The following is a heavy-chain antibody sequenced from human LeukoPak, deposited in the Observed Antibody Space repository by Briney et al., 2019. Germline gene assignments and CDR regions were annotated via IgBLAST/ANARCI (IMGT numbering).Heavy chain of an antibody. D-gene: IGHD4-11*01. J-gene: IGHJ5*02. CDR1: GYSISSGYY. CDR2: IYHSGST. V-gene: IGHV4-38-2*01. Sequence: PSETLSLTCAVSGYSISSGYYWGWIRQPPGKGLEWIGSIYHSGSTYYNPSLKSRVTISVDTSKNQFSLKLSSVTAAGTAVYYCARTGKQTTVLNWFDPWGQGTLVTVSS. CDR3: ARTGKQTTVLNWFDP.